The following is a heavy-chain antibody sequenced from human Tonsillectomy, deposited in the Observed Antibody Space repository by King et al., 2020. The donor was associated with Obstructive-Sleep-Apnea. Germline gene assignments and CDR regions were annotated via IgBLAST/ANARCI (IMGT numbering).Heavy chain of an antibody. J-gene: IGHJ4*02. V-gene: IGHV3-15*01. CDR3: TTAHSSGWYWGGVVVQIDY. Sequence: FQLVQSGGGLVKPGGSLRLSCAASGFTFSNAWMSWVRQAPGKGLEWVGRIKSKTDGGTTDYAAPVKGRFTISRDDSKNTLYLQMNSLKTEDTAVYYCTTAHSSGWYWGGVVVQIDYWGQGTLVTVSS. CDR1: GFTFSNAW. CDR2: IKSKTDGGTT. D-gene: IGHD6-19*01.